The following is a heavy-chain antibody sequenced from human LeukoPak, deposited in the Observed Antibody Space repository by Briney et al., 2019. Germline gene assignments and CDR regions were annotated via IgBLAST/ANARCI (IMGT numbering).Heavy chain of an antibody. CDR1: GYNFMRYA. D-gene: IGHD1-26*01. J-gene: IGHJ4*02. CDR3: ARDWVGATAGVFWGFDY. V-gene: IGHV1-18*01. CDR2: ISAYNGNT. Sequence: GASVKVSCKASGYNFMRYAITWVRQAPGQGLEWMGWISAYNGNTNYAQNLQGRVTMTTDTSTTTVHMELRSLRSDDTAVYYCARDWVGATAGVFWGFDYWGQGTLVTVSS.